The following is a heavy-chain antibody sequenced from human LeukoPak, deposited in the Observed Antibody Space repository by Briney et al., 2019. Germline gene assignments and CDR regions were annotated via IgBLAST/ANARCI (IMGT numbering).Heavy chain of an antibody. Sequence: ASVKVSCKASGYTFTSYYMHWVRQAPGQGLEWMGIINPSGGSTSYAQKFQGRVTMTRDMPTSTVYMELSSLRSEDTAVYYCASSPLYDSSGYYAPGDYWGQGTLVTVSS. V-gene: IGHV1-46*01. CDR3: ASSPLYDSSGYYAPGDY. J-gene: IGHJ4*02. CDR1: GYTFTSYY. D-gene: IGHD3-22*01. CDR2: INPSGGST.